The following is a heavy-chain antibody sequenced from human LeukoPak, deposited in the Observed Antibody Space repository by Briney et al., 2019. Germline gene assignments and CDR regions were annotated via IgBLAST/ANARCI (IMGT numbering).Heavy chain of an antibody. CDR2: IWYDGSNK. D-gene: IGHD5-18*01. CDR3: AKAQDTAMALDY. V-gene: IGHV3-33*06. J-gene: IGHJ4*02. CDR1: GFTFSSYG. Sequence: GGSLRLSCAASGFTFSSYGMHWVRQAPGKGLEWVAVIWYDGSNKYYAESVKGRFTISRDNSKNTLYLQMNSLRAEDTAVYYCAKAQDTAMALDYWGQGTLVTVSS.